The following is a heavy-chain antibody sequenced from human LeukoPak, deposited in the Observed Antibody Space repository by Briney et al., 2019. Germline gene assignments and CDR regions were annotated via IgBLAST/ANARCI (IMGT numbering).Heavy chain of an antibody. CDR3: AGTQHGELDY. D-gene: IGHD1-7*01. V-gene: IGHV4-59*12. J-gene: IGHJ4*02. CDR1: GGSISNYY. CDR2: FFYGANT. Sequence: SETLSLTCTVSGGSISNYYWSWIRQPPRKGLEWIGYFFYGANTNYNPSLKSRVTMSLDTSKNQFSLKLTSVTAADTAVFYCAGTQHGELDYWGQGVLVTVSS.